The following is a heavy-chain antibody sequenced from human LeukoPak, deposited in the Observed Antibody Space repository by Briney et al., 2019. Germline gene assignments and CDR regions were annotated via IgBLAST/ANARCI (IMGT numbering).Heavy chain of an antibody. Sequence: GRSLRLSCAASGFTFSSYGMHWVRQAPGKGLEWVAVISYDGSNKYYADSVKGRFTTSRDNSKNTLYLQMNSLRAEDTAVYYCAKTPRNWNYPNWSDPWGQGTLVTVSS. J-gene: IGHJ5*02. CDR2: ISYDGSNK. V-gene: IGHV3-30*18. CDR1: GFTFSSYG. CDR3: AKTPRNWNYPNWSDP. D-gene: IGHD1-7*01.